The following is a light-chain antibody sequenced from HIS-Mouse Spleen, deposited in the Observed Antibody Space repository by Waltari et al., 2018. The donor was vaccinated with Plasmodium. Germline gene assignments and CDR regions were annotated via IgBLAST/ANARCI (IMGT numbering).Light chain of an antibody. CDR2: LDS. V-gene: IGKV2-28*01. CDR3: RQALQTPRYT. Sequence: DIVMTQSPLSLPVTPGEPASISCRSSQSLLHSNGYNYLDWYLQKPGQSPQLLIYLDSNRASGVPDRVRGSGSGTDFTLKISRVEAEDVGVYYCRQALQTPRYTFGQGTKLEIK. J-gene: IGKJ2*01. CDR1: QSLLHSNGYNY.